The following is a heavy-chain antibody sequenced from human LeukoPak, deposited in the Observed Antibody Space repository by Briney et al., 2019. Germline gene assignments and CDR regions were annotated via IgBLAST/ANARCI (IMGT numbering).Heavy chain of an antibody. CDR3: ARDYSNYDNWFDP. V-gene: IGHV1-8*01. D-gene: IGHD4-11*01. J-gene: IGHJ5*02. CDR2: MNPNSGNT. CDR1: GYTFTSYD. Sequence: ASVKVSCKASGYTFTSYDINWVRQATGQGLEWMGWMNPNSGNTGYAQKFQGRVTMTRNISISTAYMELSSLRSEDTAVYYCARDYSNYDNWFDPWGQGTLVTVSS.